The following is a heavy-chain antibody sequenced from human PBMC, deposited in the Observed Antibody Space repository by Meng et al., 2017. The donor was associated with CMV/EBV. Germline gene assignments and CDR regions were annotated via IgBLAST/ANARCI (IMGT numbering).Heavy chain of an antibody. J-gene: IGHJ4*02. V-gene: IGHV3-23*03. CDR3: AKDRSSGYYYFDY. CDR1: GFTLSSYA. CDR2: IYGGLSTT. D-gene: IGHD6-19*01. Sequence: GGSLRLSCAVSGFTLSSYAMSWVRRSPGKGLEWVSVIYGGLSTTYYADSVKGRFTISRDDSKNTLYLQMNSLRVEDTAVYYCAKDRSSGYYYFDYWGQGTLVTVSS.